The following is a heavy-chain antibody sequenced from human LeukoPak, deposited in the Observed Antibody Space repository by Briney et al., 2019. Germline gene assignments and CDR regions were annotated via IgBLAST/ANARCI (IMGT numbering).Heavy chain of an antibody. CDR3: ARDSNARSYCGGDCYMD. CDR1: GFTFSSYA. V-gene: IGHV3-30*04. D-gene: IGHD2-21*02. Sequence: PGGSLRLSCAASGFTFSSYAMHWVRQAPGKGLEWVAVISYDGSNKYYADSVKGRFTISRDNSKNTLYLQMNSLRAEDTAVYYCARDSNARSYCGGDCYMDWGQGTLVTVSS. CDR2: ISYDGSNK. J-gene: IGHJ4*02.